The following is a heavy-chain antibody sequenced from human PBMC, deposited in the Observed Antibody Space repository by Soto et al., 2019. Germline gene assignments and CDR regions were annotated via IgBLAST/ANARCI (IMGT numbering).Heavy chain of an antibody. D-gene: IGHD2-15*01. V-gene: IGHV5-51*01. J-gene: IGHJ6*02. CDR2: IYPGDSDT. CDR3: ARLIEYCSGGSCRDHYYYGMDV. Sequence: GESLKISCKGSGYSFTSYWIGWVRQMPGKGLEWMGIIYPGDSDTRYSPSFQGQVTISADKSISTAYLQWSSLKASDTAMYYCARLIEYCSGGSCRDHYYYGMDVWGQGTTVTVSS. CDR1: GYSFTSYW.